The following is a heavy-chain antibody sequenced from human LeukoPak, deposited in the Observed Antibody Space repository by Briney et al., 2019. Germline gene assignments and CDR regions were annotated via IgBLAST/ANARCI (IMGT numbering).Heavy chain of an antibody. J-gene: IGHJ4*02. V-gene: IGHV3-23*01. CDR1: GFTFSSHG. Sequence: PGGSLRLSCAASGFTFSSHGMNWVRQAPGKGLEWVSGISPSGGITYYTDSVRGRFTISRENSKNTLYPQMNSLRDEDTAVYYCARGLDNWNVYIFDNWGLGTLVTVSS. CDR3: ARGLDNWNVYIFDN. CDR2: ISPSGGIT. D-gene: IGHD1-20*01.